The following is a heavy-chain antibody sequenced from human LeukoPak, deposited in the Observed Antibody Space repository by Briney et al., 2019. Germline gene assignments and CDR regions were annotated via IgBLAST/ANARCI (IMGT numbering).Heavy chain of an antibody. V-gene: IGHV3-9*01. CDR3: ARLVVAARGMDV. Sequence: GGSLRLSCAASGFTFDDYAMHWVRQAPGKGLEWVSGISWNSGSIGYADSVKGRFTISRDNAKNSLYLQMNSLRAEDTALYYCARLVVAARGMDVWGQGTTVTVSS. CDR2: ISWNSGSI. CDR1: GFTFDDYA. D-gene: IGHD2-15*01. J-gene: IGHJ6*02.